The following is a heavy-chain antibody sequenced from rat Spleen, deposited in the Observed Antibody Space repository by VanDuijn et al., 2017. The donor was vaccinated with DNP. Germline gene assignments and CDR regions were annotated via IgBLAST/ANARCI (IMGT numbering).Heavy chain of an antibody. D-gene: IGHD1-3*01. CDR3: MVSTFAY. V-gene: IGHV2-77*01. CDR2: IWGDGST. Sequence: QVQMKETGPGLVQTTQTLSVTCTVSGFSLTSYGVHWVRQAPGKGREGRGIIWGDGSTNYNSALKSRLSISRDTSKSQVFLTMNSLQTDDTAVYYCMVSTFAYWGQGTLVTVSS. J-gene: IGHJ3*01. CDR1: GFSLTSYG.